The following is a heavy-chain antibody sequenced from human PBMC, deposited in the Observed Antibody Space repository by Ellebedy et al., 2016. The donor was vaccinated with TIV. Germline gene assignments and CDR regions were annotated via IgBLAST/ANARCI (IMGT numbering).Heavy chain of an antibody. CDR1: GFVFSRNA. D-gene: IGHD1-26*01. V-gene: IGHV3-30-3*01. J-gene: IGHJ4*02. Sequence: PGGSLRLSCAASGFVFSRNAMHWVRQAPGKGLEWVSVISFDGTNYYYADSVKGRFTISRDNPRSTVFLLMNSLRPEDTAVYYCATMARRGGGTYFDYWGQGTLVTVSS. CDR2: ISFDGTNY. CDR3: ATMARRGGGTYFDY.